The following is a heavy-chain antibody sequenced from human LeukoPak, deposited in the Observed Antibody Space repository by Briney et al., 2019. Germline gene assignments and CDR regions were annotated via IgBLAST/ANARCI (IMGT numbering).Heavy chain of an antibody. V-gene: IGHV1-2*02. J-gene: IGHJ5*02. CDR3: ARVKRNRYSGSQGGWFDP. D-gene: IGHD1-26*01. CDR1: GYTFTGYY. CDR2: INPNSGGT. Sequence: ASVKVSCKASGYTFTGYYMHWVRQAPGQGLEWMGWINPNSGGTNYAQKFQGRVTMTRDTSISTAYMELSRLRSDDTAVYYCARVKRNRYSGSQGGWFDPWGQGTLVTVSS.